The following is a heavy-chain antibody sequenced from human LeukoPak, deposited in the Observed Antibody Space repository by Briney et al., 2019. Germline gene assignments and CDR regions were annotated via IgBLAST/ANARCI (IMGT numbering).Heavy chain of an antibody. CDR1: GFTFSSYS. CDR2: ISSSSSYI. Sequence: GGSLRLSCAASGFTFSSYSMNWVRQAPGKGLEWVSSISSSSSYIYYADSVKGRFTISRDNAKNSLYLQMNSLRAEDTAVYYCARVSNVGATVHDAFDIWGQGTMVTVSS. V-gene: IGHV3-21*01. CDR3: ARVSNVGATVHDAFDI. J-gene: IGHJ3*02. D-gene: IGHD1-26*01.